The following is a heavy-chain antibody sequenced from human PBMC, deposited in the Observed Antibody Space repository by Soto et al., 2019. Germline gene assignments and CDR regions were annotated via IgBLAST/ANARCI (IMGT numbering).Heavy chain of an antibody. CDR1: GGSISRGGYS. J-gene: IGHJ4*02. D-gene: IGHD3-9*01. CDR3: ARNYYDILTGYYGFDY. V-gene: IGHV4-30-2*01. Sequence: SETLSLTCAVSGGSISRGGYSWSWIRQPPGKGLAWIGYIYHSGSTYYNPSLKSRVTISVDRSKNQFSLKLSSVTAADTAVYYCARNYYDILTGYYGFDYWGQGTLVTVSS. CDR2: IYHSGST.